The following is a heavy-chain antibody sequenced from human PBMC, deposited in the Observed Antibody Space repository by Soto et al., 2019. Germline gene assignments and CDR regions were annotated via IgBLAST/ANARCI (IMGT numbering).Heavy chain of an antibody. J-gene: IGHJ6*03. CDR1: GDSVSSNSAA. D-gene: IGHD1-7*01. CDR2: TYYRSTRWYN. Sequence: SQTLSLTCAISGDSVSSNSAAWNWIRQSPSRSLEWLGRTYYRSTRWYNDYAVTVKRRIAVNPDTSKNQFSLHLNSVTPGGTAVYYCAGTTSLQWYYMDVWDKGTTVTVSS. V-gene: IGHV6-1*01. CDR3: AGTTSLQWYYMDV.